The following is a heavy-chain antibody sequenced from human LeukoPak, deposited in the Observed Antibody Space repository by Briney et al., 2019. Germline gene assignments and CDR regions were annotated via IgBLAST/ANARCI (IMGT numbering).Heavy chain of an antibody. CDR2: INHNGNVN. V-gene: IGHV3-7*01. CDR1: GFTFSSYW. CDR3: ARSYTRFDY. J-gene: IGHJ4*02. D-gene: IGHD3-16*02. Sequence: PGGSLRLSCAASGFTFSSYWMNWARQAPGKGLEWVASINHNGNVNYYVDSVKGRFTISRDNAKNSLYLQMNSLRAEDTAVYYCARSYTRFDYWDQGTLVTVSS.